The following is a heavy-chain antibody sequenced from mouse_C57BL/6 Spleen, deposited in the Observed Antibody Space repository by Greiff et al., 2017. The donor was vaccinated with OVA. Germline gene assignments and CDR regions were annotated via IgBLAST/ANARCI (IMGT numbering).Heavy chain of an antibody. J-gene: IGHJ2*01. D-gene: IGHD1-1*01. CDR3: AMGYYGNYCDY. CDR2: IHPSDSDT. V-gene: IGHV1-74*01. Sequence: QVQLQQPGAELVKPGASVKVSCKASGYTFTSYWMHWVKQRPGQGLEWIGRIHPSDSDTNYNQKFKGKATLTVDKSSSTAYMQLSILTSEDSAVYYCAMGYYGNYCDYWGQGTTLTVSS. CDR1: GYTFTSYW.